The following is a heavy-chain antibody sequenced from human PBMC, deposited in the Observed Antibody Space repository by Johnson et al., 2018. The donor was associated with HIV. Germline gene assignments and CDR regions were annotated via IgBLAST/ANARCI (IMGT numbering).Heavy chain of an antibody. CDR1: GFTFSSYP. CDR3: AKRSDNDGFEI. CDR2: IKEDGGEK. Sequence: VQVVESGGGVVQPGTSLRLSCAASGFTFSSYPMHWVRQAPGKGLEWVANIKEDGGEKHYVDSVKGRFTISRDNSKNTVFLQMNRLRAEDTALYYCAKRSDNDGFEIWGQGTMVAVSS. V-gene: IGHV3-7*01. J-gene: IGHJ3*02. D-gene: IGHD6-25*01.